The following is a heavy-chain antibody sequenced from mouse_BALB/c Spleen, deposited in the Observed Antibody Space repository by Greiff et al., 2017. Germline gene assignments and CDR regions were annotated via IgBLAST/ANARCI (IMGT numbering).Heavy chain of an antibody. J-gene: IGHJ3*01. Sequence: QVQLQQPGAELVKPGASVKLSCKASGYTFTSYWMHWVKQRPGQGLEWIGEIDPSDSYTNYNQKFKGKATLTVDKSSSTAYMQLSSLTSEDSAVYYCASYGSSYPAWFAYWGQGTLVTVSA. CDR3: ASYGSSYPAWFAY. D-gene: IGHD1-1*01. V-gene: IGHV1-69*02. CDR1: GYTFTSYW. CDR2: IDPSDSYT.